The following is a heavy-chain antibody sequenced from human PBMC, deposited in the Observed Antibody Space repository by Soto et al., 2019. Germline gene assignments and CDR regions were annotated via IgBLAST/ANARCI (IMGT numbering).Heavy chain of an antibody. J-gene: IGHJ5*02. D-gene: IGHD1-26*01. CDR1: GYAFPHYI. CDR3: ARSGEHPLDS. V-gene: IGHV1-18*01. CDR2: STHTGNT. Sequence: QVRLVQSGPEVKKPGASVKVSCKTSGYAFPHYIINWVRQAPGHGLEWMGFSTHTGNTNYAQNCQGRVVLTTDTSTSTAYMEVTSLRSDDTAVYYCARSGEHPLDSWGQGTPVTVSS.